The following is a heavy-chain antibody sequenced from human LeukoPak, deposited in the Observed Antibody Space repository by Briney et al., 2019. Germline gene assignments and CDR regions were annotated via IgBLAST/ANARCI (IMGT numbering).Heavy chain of an antibody. CDR1: GFTFSSYW. CDR3: ATHADSSGYYPYYFDY. CDR2: IKQDGSEK. V-gene: IGHV3-7*01. D-gene: IGHD3-22*01. J-gene: IGHJ4*02. Sequence: GGSLRLSCAASGFTFSSYWMSWVRQAPGKGLEWVANIKQDGSEKYYVDSVKGRFTISRDNAKNSLYLQMNSLRAEDTAVYYCATHADSSGYYPYYFDYWGQGTLVTVSS.